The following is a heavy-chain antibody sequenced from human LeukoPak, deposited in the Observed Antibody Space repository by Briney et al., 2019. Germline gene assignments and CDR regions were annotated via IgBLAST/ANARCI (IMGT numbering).Heavy chain of an antibody. CDR3: AREDNDDYYYYGMDV. Sequence: ASVKVSFKASGYTFSDYTFTNYGISWVRQAPGQGLEWMGWISTYKSHTNYAQKFQGRVTMITDTSTNTAYMELRSLRSDDTAVYYCAREDNDDYYYYGMDVWGQGTAVTVSS. D-gene: IGHD1-1*01. V-gene: IGHV1-18*01. J-gene: IGHJ6*02. CDR2: ISTYKSHT. CDR1: GYTFSDYTFTNYG.